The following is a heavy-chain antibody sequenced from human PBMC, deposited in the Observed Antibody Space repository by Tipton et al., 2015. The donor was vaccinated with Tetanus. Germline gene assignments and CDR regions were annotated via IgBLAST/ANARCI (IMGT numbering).Heavy chain of an antibody. V-gene: IGHV4-61*08. CDR1: GDSVRSGDYQ. CDR3: AILPKHWLAPRGAP. CDR2: INQRGAT. J-gene: IGHJ5*02. D-gene: IGHD6-19*01. Sequence: TLSLTCTVSGDSVRSGDYQWNWIRQTPGGGLQWIGEINQRGATYNPSLKSRATISVDSSKTQLSLNLTSVTAADTAVYYCAILPKHWLAPRGAPWGQGILVTVSS.